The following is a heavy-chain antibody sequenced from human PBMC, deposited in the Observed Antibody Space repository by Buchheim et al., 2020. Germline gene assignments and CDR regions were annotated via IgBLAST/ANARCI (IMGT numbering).Heavy chain of an antibody. CDR3: AKDGEKGWDSSSWYVTYYYYGMDV. V-gene: IGHV3-30*18. CDR2: ISYDGSNK. Sequence: QVQLVESGGGVVQPGRSLRLSCAASGFTFSSYGMHWVRQAPGKGLEWVAVISYDGSNKYYADSVKGRFTISRDNSKNTLYLQMNSLRAEDTAVYYCAKDGEKGWDSSSWYVTYYYYGMDVWGQGTT. J-gene: IGHJ6*02. D-gene: IGHD6-13*01. CDR1: GFTFSSYG.